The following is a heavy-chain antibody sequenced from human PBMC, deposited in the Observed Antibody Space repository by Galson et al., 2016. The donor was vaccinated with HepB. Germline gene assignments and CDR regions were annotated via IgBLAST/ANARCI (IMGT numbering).Heavy chain of an antibody. V-gene: IGHV4-4*02. D-gene: IGHD2-15*01. CDR3: ASETIVGLLSYGMDV. J-gene: IGHJ6*02. Sequence: SETLSLTCAVSGGFINGSSWWHWVRQPPGKGLEWIGEISHTGNTNYNPSLKPRFTLSVDKSKMHFALKLTSVTAADTAVYSCASETIVGLLSYGMDVWGQGTTVTVSS. CDR2: ISHTGNT. CDR1: GGFINGSSW.